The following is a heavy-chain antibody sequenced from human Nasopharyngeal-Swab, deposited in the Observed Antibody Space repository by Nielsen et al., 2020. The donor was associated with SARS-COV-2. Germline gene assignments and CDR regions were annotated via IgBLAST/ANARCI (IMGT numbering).Heavy chain of an antibody. V-gene: IGHV1-18*01. D-gene: IGHD2-2*01. Sequence: WVRQAPGQGLEWMGWISAYNGNTNYAQKLQGRVTMTTDTSTSTAYMELSSLRSEDTAVYYCATAGPAATDYYYMDVWGKGTTVTVSS. CDR2: ISAYNGNT. J-gene: IGHJ6*03. CDR3: ATAGPAATDYYYMDV.